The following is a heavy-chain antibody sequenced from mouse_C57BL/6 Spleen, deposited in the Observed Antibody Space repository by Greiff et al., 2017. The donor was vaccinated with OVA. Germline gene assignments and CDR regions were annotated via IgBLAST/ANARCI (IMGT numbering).Heavy chain of an antibody. CDR2: IDPETGGT. V-gene: IGHV1-15*01. CDR1: GYTFTDYE. J-gene: IGHJ3*01. CDR3: TRRGTGRGFAY. D-gene: IGHD4-1*01. Sequence: VHLVESGAELVRPGASVTLSCKASGYTFTDYEMHWVKQTPVHGLEWIGAIDPETGGTAYNQKFKGKAILTADKSSSTAYMELRSLTSEDSAVYYCTRRGTGRGFAYWGQGTLVTVSA.